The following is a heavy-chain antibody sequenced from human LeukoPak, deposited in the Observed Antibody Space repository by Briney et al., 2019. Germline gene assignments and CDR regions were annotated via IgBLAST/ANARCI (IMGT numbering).Heavy chain of an antibody. Sequence: GGSLRLSCAASGFTFSSYGMHWVRQAPGKGLEWVSAISGSGGSTYYADSVKGRFTISRDNSKNTLYLQMNSLRAEDTAVYYCAKAEYSSSSSLVDYWGQGTLVTVSS. CDR3: AKAEYSSSSSLVDY. CDR2: ISGSGGST. CDR1: GFTFSSYG. V-gene: IGHV3-23*01. J-gene: IGHJ4*02. D-gene: IGHD6-6*01.